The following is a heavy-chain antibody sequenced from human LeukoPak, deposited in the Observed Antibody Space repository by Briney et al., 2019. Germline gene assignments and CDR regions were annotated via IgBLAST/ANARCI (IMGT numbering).Heavy chain of an antibody. CDR3: AKDLRIRAGVPDY. Sequence: LSGGSLRLSCAASGFTFSTIPMSWFAKAQGKDLKGFSTISSGGGFTYYSDSVKGRFTISRDSSKNTLCLQMNSLRAEDTAVYYCAKDLRIRAGVPDYWGQGTLVTVSS. D-gene: IGHD2-8*01. CDR1: GFTFSTIP. CDR2: ISSGGGFT. J-gene: IGHJ4*02. V-gene: IGHV3-23*01.